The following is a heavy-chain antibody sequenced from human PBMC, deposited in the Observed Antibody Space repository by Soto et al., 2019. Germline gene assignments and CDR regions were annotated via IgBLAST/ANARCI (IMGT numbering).Heavy chain of an antibody. D-gene: IGHD3-9*01. CDR2: ISSSGSTI. V-gene: IGHV3-48*03. CDR1: GFTFSSYE. CDR3: ARDPSRYFDSWDLGA. Sequence: HPGGSLRLSCAASGFTFSSYEMNWVRQAPGKGLEWVSYISSSGSTIYYADSVKGRFTISRDNAKNSLYLQMNSLRAEDTAVYYCARDPSRYFDSWDLGAWGQGTLVTVSS. J-gene: IGHJ5*02.